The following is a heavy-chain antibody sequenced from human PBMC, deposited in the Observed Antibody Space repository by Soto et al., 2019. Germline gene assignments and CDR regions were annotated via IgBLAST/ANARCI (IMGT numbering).Heavy chain of an antibody. V-gene: IGHV4-59*01. CDR2: IYYSGST. CDR3: ARGSDIVVKGGGFDP. Sequence: QVQLQESGPGLVKPSETLSLTCTVSGGPISSYYWSWIRQPPGKGLEWIGYIYYSGSTNYNPSLKSRVTISVDTSKNQFSLKLSSVTAADTAVYYCARGSDIVVKGGGFDPWGQGTQVTVSS. J-gene: IGHJ5*02. CDR1: GGPISSYY. D-gene: IGHD2-15*01.